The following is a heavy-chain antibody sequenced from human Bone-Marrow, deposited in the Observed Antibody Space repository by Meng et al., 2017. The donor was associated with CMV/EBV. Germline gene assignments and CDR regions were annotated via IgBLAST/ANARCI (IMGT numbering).Heavy chain of an antibody. CDR3: ASFGLIVVVTSLEVRN. J-gene: IGHJ3*01. CDR1: GFTFSSYS. V-gene: IGHV3-48*04. Sequence: GGSLRLSCAASGFTFSSYSMNWVRQAPGKGLEWVSYISSSSSTIYYADSVKGRFTISRDTAKSSLYLQMNSLRAEDTAVYYCASFGLIVVVTSLEVRNWGQGTRVTCSS. D-gene: IGHD2-21*02. CDR2: ISSSSSTI.